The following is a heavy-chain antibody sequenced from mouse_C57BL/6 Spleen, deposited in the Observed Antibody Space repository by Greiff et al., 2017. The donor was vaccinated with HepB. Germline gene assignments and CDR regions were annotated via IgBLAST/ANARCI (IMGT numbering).Heavy chain of an antibody. D-gene: IGHD2-14*01. CDR3: ARFSTYAMDY. CDR1: GYTFTSYW. Sequence: QVQLQQPGAELVKPGASVKLSCKASGYTFTSYWMHWVKQRPGRGLEWIGRIDPNSGGTKYNEKFKSKATLTVDKPSSTAYMQLSILTSEDSAVYYCARFSTYAMDYWGQGTSVTVSS. V-gene: IGHV1-72*01. J-gene: IGHJ4*01. CDR2: IDPNSGGT.